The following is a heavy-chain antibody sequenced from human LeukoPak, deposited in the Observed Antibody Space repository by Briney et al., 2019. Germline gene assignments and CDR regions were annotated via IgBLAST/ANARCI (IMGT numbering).Heavy chain of an antibody. CDR3: ARGYCTNGVCYSGGFDY. CDR1: GFTFGGYA. Sequence: GRSLRLSCAASGFTFGGYAMHWVRQPPGKGLEWVANIKQDGSEKYYVDSVKGRFTISRDNAKNSLYLQMNSLRAEDTAVYYCARGYCTNGVCYSGGFDYWGQGTLVTVSS. D-gene: IGHD2-8*01. V-gene: IGHV3-7*01. J-gene: IGHJ4*02. CDR2: IKQDGSEK.